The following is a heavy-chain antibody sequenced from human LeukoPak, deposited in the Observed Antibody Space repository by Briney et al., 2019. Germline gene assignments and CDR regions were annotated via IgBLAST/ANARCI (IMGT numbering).Heavy chain of an antibody. Sequence: GGSLRLSCAASGFTFSSYSMNWVRQAPGKGLEWVSSISSSSSYIYYADSVKGRFTISRDNAKNSLYLQMNSLRAEDTAVYYCARDGALYSSGWYAGYWGQGTLVTVSS. CDR2: ISSSSSYI. CDR3: ARDGALYSSGWYAGY. J-gene: IGHJ4*02. CDR1: GFTFSSYS. V-gene: IGHV3-21*01. D-gene: IGHD6-19*01.